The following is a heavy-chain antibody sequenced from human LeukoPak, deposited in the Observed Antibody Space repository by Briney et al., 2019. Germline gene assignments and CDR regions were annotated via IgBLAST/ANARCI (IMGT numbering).Heavy chain of an antibody. J-gene: IGHJ4*02. CDR2: INHSGST. CDR3: ASLVAAAGNY. D-gene: IGHD6-13*01. V-gene: IGHV4-34*01. Sequence: PSETLSLTCAVYGGSFSGYYWSWIRQPPGKGLEWIGEINHSGSTNYNPSLKSRGTISVDTSKNQFSLKLSSVTAADTAVYYCASLVAAAGNYWGQGTLVTVSS. CDR1: GGSFSGYY.